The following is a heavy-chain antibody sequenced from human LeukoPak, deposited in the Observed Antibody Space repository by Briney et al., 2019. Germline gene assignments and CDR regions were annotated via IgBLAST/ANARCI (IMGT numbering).Heavy chain of an antibody. V-gene: IGHV3-11*05. Sequence: PGGSLRLSCAASGFIFSDHYMSWIRQAPGKGLEWVSYISTSGSYTNYADSVKGRFTISRDNAKNSLYLQMNSLRADDTAMYYCAKEGYSGYYAFDIWGQGTMVTVCS. CDR1: GFIFSDHY. J-gene: IGHJ3*02. CDR3: AKEGYSGYYAFDI. CDR2: ISTSGSYT. D-gene: IGHD5-12*01.